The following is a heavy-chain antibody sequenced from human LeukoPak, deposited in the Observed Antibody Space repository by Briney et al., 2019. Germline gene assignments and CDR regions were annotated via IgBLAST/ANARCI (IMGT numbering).Heavy chain of an antibody. J-gene: IGHJ4*02. V-gene: IGHV1-2*02. D-gene: IGHD2-15*01. CDR3: ARDNWSGGSCYVGYFDY. CDR2: INPNSGGT. Sequence: ASVKVSCKASGYTFTGYYMHWVRQAPGQGLEWMGWINPNSGGTNYAQKFQGRVTMTRDTSISTAYMELSRLRSDDTAVYYCARDNWSGGSCYVGYFDYWGQGTLVTVSS. CDR1: GYTFTGYY.